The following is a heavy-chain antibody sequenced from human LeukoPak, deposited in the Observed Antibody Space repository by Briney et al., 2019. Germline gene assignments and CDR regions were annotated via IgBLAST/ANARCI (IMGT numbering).Heavy chain of an antibody. D-gene: IGHD5-18*01. CDR2: MSSSGTT. Sequence: SETLSLTCTVSGGSISSYYWSWIRQPPGKGLEWIASMSSSGTTYYNPSLRSRVTISVDTSKNQFSLRLNSVTAADTAVYYCVRSGYSFLVDYWGQGTLVTVSS. CDR1: GGSISSYY. V-gene: IGHV4-39*01. J-gene: IGHJ4*02. CDR3: VRSGYSFLVDY.